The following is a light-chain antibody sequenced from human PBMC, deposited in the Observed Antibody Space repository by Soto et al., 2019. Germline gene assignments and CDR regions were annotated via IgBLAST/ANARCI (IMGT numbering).Light chain of an antibody. CDR2: YNS. V-gene: IGLV3-21*04. J-gene: IGLJ3*02. CDR1: NIGSKS. Sequence: SYVVTQPPSVSVAPGKTASITCGGDNIGSKSVHWYQQKPGHAPVLVIYYNSDRPSGIPERFSGSNSGNTATLTISRVEAGDDADYFCQVWDTSTDHPVFGGGTKLTVL. CDR3: QVWDTSTDHPV.